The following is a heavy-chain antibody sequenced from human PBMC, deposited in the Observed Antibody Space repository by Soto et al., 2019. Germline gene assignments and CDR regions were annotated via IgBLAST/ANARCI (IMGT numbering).Heavy chain of an antibody. CDR1: GLTFSNYA. J-gene: IGHJ4*02. D-gene: IGHD3-22*01. Sequence: QVQLVESGGGVVQPGRSLRLSCAASGLTFSNYAMHWVRQAPGKGLEWVAVISYDGSNKYYADSVKGRFTISRDNSKNTLYLQMNSLRAEDTAVYYCAREPAYYYDSSGYSAPFGYWGQGTLVTVSS. CDR2: ISYDGSNK. V-gene: IGHV3-30-3*01. CDR3: AREPAYYYDSSGYSAPFGY.